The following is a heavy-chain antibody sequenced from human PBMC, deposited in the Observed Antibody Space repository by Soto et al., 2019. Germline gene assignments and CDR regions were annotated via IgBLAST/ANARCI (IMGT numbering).Heavy chain of an antibody. V-gene: IGHV4-34*01. CDR2: INHRGST. J-gene: IGHJ4*02. Sequence: PSETLSLTCAVYIGSFSPYYWSWIRQPPGKGLEWIGDINHRGSTNYNPSLKSRVTISMDTSKNQFSLKLNSVTAADTAVYYCARGHDANDDWGRGTLVTVSS. CDR1: IGSFSPYY. CDR3: ARGHDANDD. D-gene: IGHD2-8*01.